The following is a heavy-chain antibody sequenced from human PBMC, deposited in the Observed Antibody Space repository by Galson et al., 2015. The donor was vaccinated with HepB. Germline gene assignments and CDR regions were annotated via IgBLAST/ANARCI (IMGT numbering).Heavy chain of an antibody. D-gene: IGHD6-13*01. CDR2: IYAGDSET. Sequence: QSGAEVKKPGESLKISCKGSGYSFTRYWIGWVRQMPGKGLEWMGIIYAGDSETRYSPSFQGQVTISADKSISTAYLQWSSLKASDTAIYYCARSSLAAGVTSDFWSQGTLVTVSS. CDR1: GYSFTRYW. J-gene: IGHJ4*02. CDR3: ARSSLAAGVTSDF. V-gene: IGHV5-51*01.